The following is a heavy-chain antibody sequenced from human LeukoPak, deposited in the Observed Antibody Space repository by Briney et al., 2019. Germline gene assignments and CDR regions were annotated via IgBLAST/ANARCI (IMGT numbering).Heavy chain of an antibody. CDR1: GFTFDDYG. D-gene: IGHD6-19*01. CDR3: ARDIKIAVAGSWDY. V-gene: IGHV3-20*04. J-gene: IGHJ4*02. Sequence: GGSLRLSCAASGFTFDDYGMSWVRQAPGKGLEWVSGINWNGGSTGYADSVKGRFTISRDNAKNSLYLQMSSLRAEDTALYYCARDIKIAVAGSWDYWGQGTLVTVSS. CDR2: INWNGGST.